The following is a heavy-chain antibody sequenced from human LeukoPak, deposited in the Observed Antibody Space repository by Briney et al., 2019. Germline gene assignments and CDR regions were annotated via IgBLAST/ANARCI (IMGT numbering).Heavy chain of an antibody. D-gene: IGHD3-22*01. CDR2: IYHSGRT. CDR1: GYSISSGYY. V-gene: IGHV4-38-2*02. CDR3: ARSAGGKYYDSSVTRRPDAFDI. J-gene: IGHJ3*02. Sequence: SETLSLTCTVSGYSISSGYYWGWIRQPPGKGLEWIGSIYHSGRTFYNPSLKSRVTISVDTSKNQFSLKLSSVTAADTAVYYCARSAGGKYYDSSVTRRPDAFDIWGQGTLVTVSS.